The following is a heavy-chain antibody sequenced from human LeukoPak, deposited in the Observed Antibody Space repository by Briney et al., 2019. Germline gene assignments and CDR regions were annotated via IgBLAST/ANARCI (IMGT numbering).Heavy chain of an antibody. V-gene: IGHV1-18*01. D-gene: IGHD3-22*01. CDR3: ARALRVVITPVGAFDI. J-gene: IGHJ3*02. CDR1: GYTFTSYG. Sequence: GASVKVSCKASGYTFTSYGISWVRQAPGQGLEWMGWISAYNGNTNYAQKLQGRVTMTTDTSTSTAYMELRSLRSDDTAVYYCARALRVVITPVGAFDIWGQGTMVTVSS. CDR2: ISAYNGNT.